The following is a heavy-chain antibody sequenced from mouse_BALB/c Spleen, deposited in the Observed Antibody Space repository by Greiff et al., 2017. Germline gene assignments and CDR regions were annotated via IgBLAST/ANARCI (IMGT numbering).Heavy chain of an antibody. Sequence: EVKLQESGAELVKPGASVKLSCTASGFNIKDTYMHWVKQRPEQGLEWIGRIDPANGNTKYDPKFQGKATITADTSSNTAYLQLSSLTSEDTAVYYCALTGGYAMDYWGQGTSVTVSS. CDR1: GFNIKDTY. CDR2: IDPANGNT. J-gene: IGHJ4*01. D-gene: IGHD1-1*01. CDR3: ALTGGYAMDY. V-gene: IGHV14-3*02.